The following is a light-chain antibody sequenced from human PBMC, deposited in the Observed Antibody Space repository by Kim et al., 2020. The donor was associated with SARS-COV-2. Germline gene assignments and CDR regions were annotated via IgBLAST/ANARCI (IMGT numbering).Light chain of an antibody. Sequence: LSPEESATLACRASQSVSRSLAWYHHKPGQSPRLLIWDALNRATGVPARFRASGSGTDFTLTISSLESDDFGVYYCQQYTDWPPATFGQGTKLEI. CDR3: QQYTDWPPAT. V-gene: IGKV3-11*01. CDR2: DAL. J-gene: IGKJ2*01. CDR1: QSVSRS.